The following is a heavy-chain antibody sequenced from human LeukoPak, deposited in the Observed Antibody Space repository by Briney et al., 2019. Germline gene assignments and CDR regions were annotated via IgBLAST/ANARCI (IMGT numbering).Heavy chain of an antibody. Sequence: GGSLRLSCTASGFTFGDYAMSWFHQAPGKGLEWVGFIRSKAYGGTTEYAASVKGRFTISRDDSKSIAYLQMNSLKIEDTAVYYCTRRLWFGESVPWGQGTLVTVSS. D-gene: IGHD3-10*01. CDR3: TRRLWFGESVP. V-gene: IGHV3-49*03. CDR2: IRSKAYGGTT. J-gene: IGHJ5*02. CDR1: GFTFGDYA.